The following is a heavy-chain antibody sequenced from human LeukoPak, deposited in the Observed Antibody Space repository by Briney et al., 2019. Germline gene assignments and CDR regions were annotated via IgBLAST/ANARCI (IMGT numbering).Heavy chain of an antibody. J-gene: IGHJ4*02. CDR1: GFTFSSYS. Sequence: GGSLRLSCAASGFTFSSYSMNWVRQAPGKGLEWVSSISSSSSYIYYADSVKGRFTISRDNAKNSLYLQMNSLRAEDTAVYYCVRDWAYYYRLTGYPGFYDYWRQGTLVTVPS. D-gene: IGHD3-9*01. CDR2: ISSSSSYI. CDR3: VRDWAYYYRLTGYPGFYDY. V-gene: IGHV3-21*01.